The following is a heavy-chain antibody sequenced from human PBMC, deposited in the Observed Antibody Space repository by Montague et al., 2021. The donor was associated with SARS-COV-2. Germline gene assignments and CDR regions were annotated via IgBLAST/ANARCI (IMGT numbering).Heavy chain of an antibody. CDR3: ARGGRILLWFGGLLSGGDYYGMDV. CDR1: GGSFSGYY. V-gene: IGHV4-34*01. D-gene: IGHD3-10*01. J-gene: IGHJ6*02. CDR2: INHSGST. Sequence: SDTLSLTCAVYGGSFSGYYWSWIRQPPGKGLEWIGEINHSGSTNYNPSLKSRVTISVDTSKNQFSLKLSSVTAADTAVYYCARGGRILLWFGGLLSGGDYYGMDVWGQGTTVTVSS.